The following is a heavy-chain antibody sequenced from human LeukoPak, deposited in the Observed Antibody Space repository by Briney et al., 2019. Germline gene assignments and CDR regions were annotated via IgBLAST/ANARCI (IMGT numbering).Heavy chain of an antibody. CDR2: IIPISGVS. Sequence: ASVKVSCKTSGDTFSSYGLNWVRQAPGQGLEWMGRIIPISGVSNYAQKFQDRVTINTDESTSTVYMELSSLRYEDTAVYYYARDLYYYDSGGPDYWGQGTLVSVSS. D-gene: IGHD3-22*01. V-gene: IGHV1-69*05. J-gene: IGHJ4*02. CDR1: GDTFSSYG. CDR3: ARDLYYYDSGGPDY.